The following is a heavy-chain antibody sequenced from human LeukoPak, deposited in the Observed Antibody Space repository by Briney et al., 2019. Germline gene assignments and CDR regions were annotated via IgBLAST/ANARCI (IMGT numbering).Heavy chain of an antibody. CDR1: GFTFSYYW. V-gene: IGHV3-74*01. J-gene: IGHJ6*03. CDR3: ASLIAAAGKGYYMDV. Sequence: GGSLRLSCAASGFTFSYYWMHWVRQGPGKGLVWVSRIDSDGSSTNYADSVKGRFTISRDNVKNTLYLQMNSLTAEDTAVYYCASLIAAAGKGYYMDVWGKGTTVTVSS. CDR2: IDSDGSST. D-gene: IGHD6-13*01.